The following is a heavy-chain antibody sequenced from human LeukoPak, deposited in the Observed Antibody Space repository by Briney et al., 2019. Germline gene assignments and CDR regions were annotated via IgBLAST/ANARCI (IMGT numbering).Heavy chain of an antibody. J-gene: IGHJ3*02. CDR3: ARWGSELPDDAFDI. CDR2: IRQDGSEK. CDR1: GFTFSRYW. D-gene: IGHD6-25*01. Sequence: GGSLRLSCAASGFTFSRYWMSWVRQAPRKGLEWVANIRQDGSEKHYLDSVKGRITISRDNAKNSLYLQMNSLRVEDTAVYFCARWGSELPDDAFDIWGQGTMVTVSS. V-gene: IGHV3-7*01.